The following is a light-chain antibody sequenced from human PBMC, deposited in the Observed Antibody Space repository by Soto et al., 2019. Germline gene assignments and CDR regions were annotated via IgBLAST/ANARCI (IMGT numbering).Light chain of an antibody. J-gene: IGKJ1*01. CDR2: KAS. V-gene: IGKV1-5*03. Sequence: DIQMTQSPSTLSASVGDRVTITCRASQSINTWLAWYQQEPGKAPRLLIYKASSLESGVPSRFSGSGSWTEFTLTISSLQPDDFATYYCQHYDSYPPWTFGQGTKVEIK. CDR3: QHYDSYPPWT. CDR1: QSINTW.